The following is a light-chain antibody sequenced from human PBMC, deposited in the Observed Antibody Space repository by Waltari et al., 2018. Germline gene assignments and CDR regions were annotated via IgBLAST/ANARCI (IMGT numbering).Light chain of an antibody. CDR3: QQYYSTPYT. V-gene: IGKV4-1*01. Sequence: DIVMTQSPDSLAVSLGERATINCKSSQSVLYSPQNTNYLAWYQQKPGQHPKPRIYWAFTRESGVPDRFRGGGSGTDFTLTSDSLQAEDVAVYYCQQYYSTPYTFGQGTKLEIK. J-gene: IGKJ2*01. CDR1: QSVLYSPQNTNY. CDR2: WAF.